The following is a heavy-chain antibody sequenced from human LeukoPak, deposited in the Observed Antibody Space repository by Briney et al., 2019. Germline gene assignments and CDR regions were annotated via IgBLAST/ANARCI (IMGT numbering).Heavy chain of an antibody. J-gene: IGHJ4*02. CDR1: GFTFSSYA. Sequence: PGGSLRLSCAASGFTFSSYAMSWVRQAPGKGLEWVSAISGSGGSTYYADSVKGRFTISRDNSKNTLYLQMNSLRAEDTAVYYCARGTSDYYDSSGYLVNYFDYWGQGTLVTVSS. D-gene: IGHD3-22*01. V-gene: IGHV3-23*01. CDR3: ARGTSDYYDSSGYLVNYFDY. CDR2: ISGSGGST.